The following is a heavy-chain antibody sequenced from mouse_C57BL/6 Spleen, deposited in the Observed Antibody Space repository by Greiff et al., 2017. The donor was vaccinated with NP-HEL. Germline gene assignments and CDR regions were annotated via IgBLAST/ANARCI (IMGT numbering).Heavy chain of an antibody. CDR3: ARHAPAYYSNYGFAY. J-gene: IGHJ3*01. CDR2: FYSGSGSI. Sequence: QVQLQQSGAELVKPGASVQLSCKASGYTFTEYTIHWVKPRSGQGLEWIGWFYSGSGSIKYNEKFKDKATLTADKSSSTVYMELSRFTSEDSAVYFCARHAPAYYSNYGFAYWGQGTLVTVSA. D-gene: IGHD2-5*01. V-gene: IGHV1-62-2*01. CDR1: GYTFTEYT.